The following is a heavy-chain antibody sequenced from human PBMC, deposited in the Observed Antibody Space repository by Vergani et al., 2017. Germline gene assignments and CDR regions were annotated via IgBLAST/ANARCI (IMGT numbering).Heavy chain of an antibody. CDR3: ARVRVVVAAEPGVDAFDI. V-gene: IGHV4-59*01. CDR1: GGSISSYY. Sequence: QVQLQESGPGLVKPSETLSLTCTVSGGSISSYYWSWIRQPPGKGLEWIGYIYYSGSTNYNPSLKSRVTISVDTSKNQFSLKLSSVTAADTAVYYCARVRVVVAAEPGVDAFDIWGQGTMVTVSS. J-gene: IGHJ3*02. CDR2: IYYSGST. D-gene: IGHD2-15*01.